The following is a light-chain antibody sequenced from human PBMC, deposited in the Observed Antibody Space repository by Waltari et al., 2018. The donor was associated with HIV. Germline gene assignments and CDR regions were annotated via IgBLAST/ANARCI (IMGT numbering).Light chain of an antibody. CDR3: QTWGTGIRV. CDR2: VNSDGRH. V-gene: IGLV4-69*01. J-gene: IGLJ3*02. CDR1: SGHNNYP. Sequence: QLVLTQSPSASASLGASVKLTCTLSSGHNNYPIACHQQQPEKGPRYLMKVNSDGRHSKGDGIPDRFSGSSSGAERYLTISSLQSEDEADYYCQTWGTGIRVFGTGTKLTVL.